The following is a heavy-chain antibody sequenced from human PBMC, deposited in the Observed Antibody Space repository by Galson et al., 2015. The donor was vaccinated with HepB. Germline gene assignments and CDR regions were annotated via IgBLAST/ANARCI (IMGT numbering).Heavy chain of an antibody. Sequence: SVKVSCKASGYTFTAYYIHWVRQAPGQGLEWMGWINLNTDGANYAEKFQGRVTMTRNTSISTAYLDLSRLRSDDTAVYYCARSFPGGLRGTTRPLDSWGQGTLVTVSS. J-gene: IGHJ4*02. D-gene: IGHD3-16*01. CDR2: INLNTDGA. CDR1: GYTFTAYY. CDR3: ARSFPGGLRGTTRPLDS. V-gene: IGHV1-2*02.